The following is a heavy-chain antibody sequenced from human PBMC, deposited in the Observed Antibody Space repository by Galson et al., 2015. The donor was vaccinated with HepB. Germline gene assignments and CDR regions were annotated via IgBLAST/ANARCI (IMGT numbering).Heavy chain of an antibody. V-gene: IGHV3-7*03. CDR3: AREKFSGDGGFDY. Sequence: SLRLSCAASGFTFSSYWMSWVRQAPGKGLEWVANIKQDGSEKYYVDSVKGRFTISRDNAKNSLYLQMNSLRAEDTAVYYCAREKFSGDGGFDYWGQGTLVTVSS. D-gene: IGHD2-15*01. CDR2: IKQDGSEK. CDR1: GFTFSSYW. J-gene: IGHJ4*02.